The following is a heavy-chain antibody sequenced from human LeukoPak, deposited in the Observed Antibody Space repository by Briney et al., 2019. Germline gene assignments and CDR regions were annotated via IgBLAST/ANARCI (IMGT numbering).Heavy chain of an antibody. J-gene: IGHJ4*02. Sequence: PGGSLRLSCAASGFTFSSYEMNWVRQAPGKGLEWVSYISGGGGTVYYADSVKGRFTISRDNAKNSLYLQMNSLRVEDTAVYYCARQARTLEARIPYFDYWGQGTLVTVSS. CDR3: ARQARTLEARIPYFDY. V-gene: IGHV3-48*03. CDR2: ISGGGGTV. D-gene: IGHD3-3*01. CDR1: GFTFSSYE.